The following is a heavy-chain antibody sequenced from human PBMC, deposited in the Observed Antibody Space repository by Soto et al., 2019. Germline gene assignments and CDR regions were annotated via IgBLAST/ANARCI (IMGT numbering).Heavy chain of an antibody. CDR1: GGSISSYY. D-gene: IGHD6-19*01. CDR2: IYYSGST. CDR3: ARGGYSGGWYPYPSFDY. V-gene: IGHV4-59*01. J-gene: IGHJ4*02. Sequence: QVQLQESGPGLVKPSETLSLTCTVSGGSISSYYWSWIRQPPGKGLEWTGYIYYSGSTNYNPSLKVRVTISVDTSKNQCSLKLSSVTAADTAVYYCARGGYSGGWYPYPSFDYWGQGTLVTVSS.